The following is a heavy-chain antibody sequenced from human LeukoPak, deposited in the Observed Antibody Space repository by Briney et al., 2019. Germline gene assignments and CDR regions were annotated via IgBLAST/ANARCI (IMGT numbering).Heavy chain of an antibody. V-gene: IGHV3-15*01. Sequence: GESLRLSCAVSGFTFSNAWMSWVRQTPGKGLEWVGRIKRKSDGGTTDYGAPVKGRFTISRDESKNTLYLQMNSLKTEDTALYYCATGEGYYYYYYYMDVWGKGTTVTVSS. CDR1: GFTFSNAW. CDR2: IKRKSDGGTT. CDR3: ATGEGYYYYYYYMDV. J-gene: IGHJ6*03.